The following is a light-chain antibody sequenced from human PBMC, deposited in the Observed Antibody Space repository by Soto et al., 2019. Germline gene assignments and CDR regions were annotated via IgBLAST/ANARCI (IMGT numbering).Light chain of an antibody. CDR2: GAS. CDR1: QSVSKNY. CDR3: QQYGSSGT. V-gene: IGKV3-20*01. J-gene: IGKJ1*01. Sequence: EILLTQCPGTLSLSPGERATLSCGASQSVSKNYLACYKQKPGHAPRLLIYGASNRATGIPDSLSGSASGTDFPLTISRMEPEDSAVYYCQQYGSSGTFGQGTKVDIK.